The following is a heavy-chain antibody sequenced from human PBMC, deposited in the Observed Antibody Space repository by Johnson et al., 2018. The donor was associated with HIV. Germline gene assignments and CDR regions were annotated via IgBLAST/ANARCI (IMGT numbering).Heavy chain of an antibody. Sequence: VQLVESGGGLIQPGGSLRLSCAASGFTVSSNYMSWVRQAPGKGLEWVAVFYSGGSTYYADSVKGRFTISRDNSKNTLYLQMNSLRAEDTAVYYCAIAYGSGTAAGRKDAFDIWGQGTMVTVSS. CDR3: AIAYGSGTAAGRKDAFDI. CDR1: GFTVSSNY. J-gene: IGHJ3*02. V-gene: IGHV3-53*01. CDR2: FYSGGST. D-gene: IGHD3-10*01.